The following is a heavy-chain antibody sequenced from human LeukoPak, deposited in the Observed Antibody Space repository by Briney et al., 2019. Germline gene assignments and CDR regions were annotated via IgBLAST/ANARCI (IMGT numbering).Heavy chain of an antibody. CDR1: GGSISSGGYY. Sequence: SQTLSLTCTVSGGSISSGGYYWSWIRQHPGRGLEWIGYIYYSGSAYYNPSPKSRVTISVDTSKNQFSLKLSSVTAADTAVYYCARQKDSRGWYYFDYWGQGTLVTVSS. CDR3: ARQKDSRGWYYFDY. CDR2: IYYSGSA. D-gene: IGHD6-19*01. J-gene: IGHJ4*02. V-gene: IGHV4-31*03.